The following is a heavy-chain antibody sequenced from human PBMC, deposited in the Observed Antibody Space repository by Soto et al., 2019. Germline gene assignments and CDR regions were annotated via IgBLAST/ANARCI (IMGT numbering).Heavy chain of an antibody. CDR3: AKDPWYSSSSYYYYGMDV. D-gene: IGHD6-13*01. Sequence: EVQLLESGGGLVQPGGSLRLSCAASGFTFGSYAMSWVRQAPGKGLEWVSAISGSGGSTYYADSVKGRFTISRDNSKNALYLQMNSLRAEDTAVYYCAKDPWYSSSSYYYYGMDVWGQGTTVTVSS. V-gene: IGHV3-23*01. CDR2: ISGSGGST. CDR1: GFTFGSYA. J-gene: IGHJ6*02.